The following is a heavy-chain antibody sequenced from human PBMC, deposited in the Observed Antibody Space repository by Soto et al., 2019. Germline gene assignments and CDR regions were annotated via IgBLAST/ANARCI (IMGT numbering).Heavy chain of an antibody. CDR2: IIPIFGTA. D-gene: IGHD3-22*01. J-gene: IGHJ6*02. CDR3: ARGSFTMLVANEYYYALDV. CDR1: GGTFSSYA. V-gene: IGHV1-69*13. Sequence: AASVKVSCKASGGTFSSYAISWVRQAPGQGLEWMGGIIPIFGTANYAQKFQGRVTITADESTSTAYMELSSLRSEDTAVYYCARGSFTMLVANEYYYALDVWGPGTTVTVSS.